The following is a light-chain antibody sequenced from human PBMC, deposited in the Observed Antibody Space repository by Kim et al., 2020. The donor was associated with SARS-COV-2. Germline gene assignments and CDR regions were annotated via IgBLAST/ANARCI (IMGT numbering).Light chain of an antibody. V-gene: IGKV3D-20*01. CDR1: QSVSRNS. CDR3: QQYGSSPLT. Sequence: EIVLTQSPATLSVSPGERATLSCGASQSVSRNSLAWYQHKPGLAPRLLIYGASTRAADTPDRFGGGGSGADFSLTITRMEPEDFAVYYCQQYGSSPLTFGGGTKVDIK. J-gene: IGKJ4*01. CDR2: GAS.